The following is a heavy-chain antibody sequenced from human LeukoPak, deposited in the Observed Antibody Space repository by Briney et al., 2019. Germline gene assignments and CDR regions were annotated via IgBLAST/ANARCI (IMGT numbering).Heavy chain of an antibody. Sequence: ASVKVSCKASGYIFTSYGISWVRQAPGQGLEWMGWIRAYNGNTDYAQKLQGRVTMTTDTSTSTAYMELRSLRSDDTAVYYCARISEYSSGWYGPYNFDYWGQGTLVTVSS. CDR2: IRAYNGNT. D-gene: IGHD6-19*01. CDR1: GYIFTSYG. V-gene: IGHV1-18*01. J-gene: IGHJ4*02. CDR3: ARISEYSSGWYGPYNFDY.